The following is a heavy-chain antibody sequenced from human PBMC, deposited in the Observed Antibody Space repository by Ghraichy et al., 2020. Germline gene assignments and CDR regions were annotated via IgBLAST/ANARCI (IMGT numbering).Heavy chain of an antibody. V-gene: IGHV1-18*01. CDR3: ARDFTPRRYFDWFYPTHPYGMDV. D-gene: IGHD3-9*01. CDR1: GYTFTSYG. CDR2: ISAYNGNT. J-gene: IGHJ6*02. Sequence: ASVKVSCKASGYTFTSYGISWVRQAPGQGLEWMGWISAYNGNTNYAQKLQGRVTMTTDTSTSTAYMELRSLRSDDTAVYYCARDFTPRRYFDWFYPTHPYGMDVWGQGTTVTVSS.